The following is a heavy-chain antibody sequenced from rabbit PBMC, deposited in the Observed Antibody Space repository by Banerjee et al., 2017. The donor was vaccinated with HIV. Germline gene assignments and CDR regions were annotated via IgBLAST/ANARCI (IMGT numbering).Heavy chain of an antibody. J-gene: IGHJ4*01. V-gene: IGHV1S45*01. CDR1: GFDFSSSYW. CDR2: IYVGSSGNT. Sequence: QEQLVESGGGLVQPEGSLTLTCKASGFDFSSSYWICWVRQAPGKGPEWIACIYVGSSGNTYYASWAKGRFTISRSTSLNTVTLQMTGLTAADTATYFCAGGDYFDLWGQGTLVTVS. CDR3: AGGDYFDL. D-gene: IGHD2-1*01.